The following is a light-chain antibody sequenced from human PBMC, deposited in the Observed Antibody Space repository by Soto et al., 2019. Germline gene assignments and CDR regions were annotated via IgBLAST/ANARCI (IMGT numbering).Light chain of an antibody. J-gene: IGKJ3*01. CDR1: QSVSSN. CDR2: GAS. CDR3: QQSNNWPFT. Sequence: EIVMTQSPATLSVSPGERATLSCRASQSVSSNLAWYQQKPGQAPRLLIYGASTRATGIPARFSGSGSGTECTLTISSLQSEDFAVYYGQQSNNWPFTFGPGTKVDIK. V-gene: IGKV3-15*01.